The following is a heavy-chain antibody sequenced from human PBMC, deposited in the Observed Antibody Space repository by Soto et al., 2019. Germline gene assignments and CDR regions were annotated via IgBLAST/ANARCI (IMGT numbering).Heavy chain of an antibody. CDR2: IIPILGIA. J-gene: IGHJ3*02. CDR3: ASALSAATTAGVWAFDS. CDR1: GGTFSSYT. D-gene: IGHD4-17*01. V-gene: IGHV1-69*02. Sequence: SVKVSCKASGGTFSSYTISWVRQAPVQGLEWMGRIIPILGIANYAQKVEGRVTITPDKSTSTAYMELSILRSEDTAVYYCASALSAATTAGVWAFDSWGQGTMVTVSS.